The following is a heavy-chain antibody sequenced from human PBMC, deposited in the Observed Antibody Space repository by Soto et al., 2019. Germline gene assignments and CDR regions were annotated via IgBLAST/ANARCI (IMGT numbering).Heavy chain of an antibody. V-gene: IGHV3-7*03. CDR2: IKQNGSKK. CDR1: GFTFSSHW. J-gene: IGHJ4*02. D-gene: IGHD5-12*01. Sequence: EVQLVESGGGLVQPGGSLRLSCAASGFTFSSHWMTWVRQAPGKGLEWVAKIKQNGSKKYYVDSVKGRFTISRDNAKNSLYLQMNSLRAEDTAVYYCAKTRRDGYNNDYWGQGTLVTVSS. CDR3: AKTRRDGYNNDY.